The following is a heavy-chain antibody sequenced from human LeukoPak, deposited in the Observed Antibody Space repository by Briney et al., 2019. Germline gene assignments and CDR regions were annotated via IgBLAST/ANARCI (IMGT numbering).Heavy chain of an antibody. CDR1: GFTFSSYA. CDR2: ISGSGGST. V-gene: IGHV3-23*01. CDR3: AKVTDSSGWTYYYYYYYMDV. J-gene: IGHJ6*03. D-gene: IGHD6-19*01. Sequence: GGSLRLSCAASGFTFSSYAMSWVRQAPGKGLEWVSAISGSGGSTYYADSAKGRFTISRDNSKNTLYLQMNSLRAEDKAVYYCAKVTDSSGWTYYYYYYYMDVWGKGTTVTVSS.